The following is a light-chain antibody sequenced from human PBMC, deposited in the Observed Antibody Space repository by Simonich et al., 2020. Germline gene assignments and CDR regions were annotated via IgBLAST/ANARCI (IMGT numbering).Light chain of an antibody. V-gene: IGLV2-14*01. CDR3: SSYTSSSTLV. CDR2: DVS. J-gene: IGLJ3*02. CDR1: SSDVVGYNY. Sequence: QSALTQPASVSGSPGQSITISCTGTSSDVVGYNYVSWYQQHPGKAPKLMIYDVSTRPPGVSNRCSGSKSGNTASLTISGLQAEDEADYYCSSYTSSSTLVFGGGTKLTVL.